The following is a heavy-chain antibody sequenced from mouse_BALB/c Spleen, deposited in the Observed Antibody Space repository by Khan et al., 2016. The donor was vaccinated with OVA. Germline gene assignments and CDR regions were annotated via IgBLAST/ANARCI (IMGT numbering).Heavy chain of an antibody. CDR1: GYTFTSYT. J-gene: IGHJ3*01. CDR2: INPSYGYS. V-gene: IGHV1-4*01. Sequence: VQLQESGAELVRPGASVKMSCKASGYTFTSYTIHWIKLSPGQGLEWIGYINPSYGYSNYNQKFKDKATLTAEKSSTTAYMQLTSLTSDDSADYNCVRDGAYGSNDGWFAYWGQGTLVTVSA. D-gene: IGHD1-1*01. CDR3: VRDGAYGSNDGWFAY.